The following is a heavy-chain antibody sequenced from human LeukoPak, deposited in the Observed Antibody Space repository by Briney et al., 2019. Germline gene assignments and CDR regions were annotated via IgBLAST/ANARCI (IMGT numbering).Heavy chain of an antibody. Sequence: SETLSLTCTDSGGSISSSSYYWGWIRQPPGKGLEWIGSIYYSGSTYYNPSLKSRVTISVDTSKNQFSLKLSSVTAADTAVYYCARQGYYYGSGGYPFDPWGQGTLVTVSS. J-gene: IGHJ5*02. CDR1: GGSISSSSYY. CDR2: IYYSGST. D-gene: IGHD3-10*01. V-gene: IGHV4-39*01. CDR3: ARQGYYYGSGGYPFDP.